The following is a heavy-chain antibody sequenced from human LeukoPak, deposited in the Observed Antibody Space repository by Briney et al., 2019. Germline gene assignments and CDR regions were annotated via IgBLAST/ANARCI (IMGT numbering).Heavy chain of an antibody. V-gene: IGHV4-34*01. CDR3: ARVDSGYDQRPDY. CDR1: GGSFSGYY. D-gene: IGHD5-12*01. CDR2: INHSGST. J-gene: IGHJ4*02. Sequence: PSETLSLTCAVYGGSFSGYYWSWLRQPPGKGLEWIGEINHSGSTNYNPYLKSRVTISVDTSKNQFSLKLSSVTAADTAVYYCARVDSGYDQRPDYWGQGTLVTVSS.